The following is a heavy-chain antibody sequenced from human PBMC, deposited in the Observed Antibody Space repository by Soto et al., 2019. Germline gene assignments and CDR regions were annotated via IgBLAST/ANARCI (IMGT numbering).Heavy chain of an antibody. D-gene: IGHD6-19*01. Sequence: ASVEVSCKXSGYTFTSYGISWVRQAPGQGLEWMGWISAYNGNTNYAQKLQGRVTMTTDTSTSTAHMELRSLRSYDTAVYYCARLSSSGWEYYYYYYGMDVWGQGTTVTVSS. CDR2: ISAYNGNT. CDR1: GYTFTSYG. V-gene: IGHV1-18*01. CDR3: ARLSSSGWEYYYYYYGMDV. J-gene: IGHJ6*02.